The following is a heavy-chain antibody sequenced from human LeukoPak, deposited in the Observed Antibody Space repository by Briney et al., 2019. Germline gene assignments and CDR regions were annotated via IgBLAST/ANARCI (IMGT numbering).Heavy chain of an antibody. CDR2: IYPGDSNT. CDR3: ARLAVAGTFIDY. CDR1: GYSFTSYW. V-gene: IGHV5-51*01. Sequence: PGESLKISCKGSGYSFTSYWIGWVPQMPGKGLELMGIIYPGDSNTRYSPSFQGPVTISADKSTSTAYLQWSSLKASDTAMYYCARLAVAGTFIDYWGQGTLATVSS. J-gene: IGHJ4*02. D-gene: IGHD6-19*01.